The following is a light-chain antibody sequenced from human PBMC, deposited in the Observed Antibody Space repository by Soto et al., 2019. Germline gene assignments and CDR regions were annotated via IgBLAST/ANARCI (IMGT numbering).Light chain of an antibody. CDR1: QSLSYW. Sequence: DIPMTQSPSTLSASVGDTVTITCRASQSLSYWLAWYQQKPGQAPKLLIHKASTLESGVSSRFSGSGYGTEFTLTISSLQPDDFATFYCQHYDRFPYTFGQGTKLEI. J-gene: IGKJ2*01. CDR3: QHYDRFPYT. V-gene: IGKV1-5*03. CDR2: KAS.